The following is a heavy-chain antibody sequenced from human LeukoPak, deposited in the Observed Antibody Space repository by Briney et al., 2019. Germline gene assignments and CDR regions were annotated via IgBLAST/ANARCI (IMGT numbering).Heavy chain of an antibody. D-gene: IGHD6-19*01. CDR1: GGSVSSGSYY. CDR2: IYYSGST. Sequence: SETLSLTCTVSGGSVSSGSYYSSWIRQPPGKGLEWIGYIYYSGSTNYNPSLKSRVTISVDTAKNQFSLKLSSVTAADTAVYYCARRTYSSGWSNFDYWGQGTLVTVSS. J-gene: IGHJ4*02. V-gene: IGHV4-61*01. CDR3: ARRTYSSGWSNFDY.